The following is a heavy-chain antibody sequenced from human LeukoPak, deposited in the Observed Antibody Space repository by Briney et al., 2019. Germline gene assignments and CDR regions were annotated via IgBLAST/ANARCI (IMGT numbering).Heavy chain of an antibody. V-gene: IGHV4-59*01. CDR1: GGSISSYY. CDR2: IYYSGST. D-gene: IGHD3-22*01. Sequence: SETLSLSCTVSGGSISSYYWSWIRQSPGKGLEWIGYIYYSGSTNYNPSLKSRVTISVDTSKNQFSLKLSSVTAADTAVYYCARDDDSSFVGAFDIWGQGTMVTVSS. CDR3: ARDDDSSFVGAFDI. J-gene: IGHJ3*02.